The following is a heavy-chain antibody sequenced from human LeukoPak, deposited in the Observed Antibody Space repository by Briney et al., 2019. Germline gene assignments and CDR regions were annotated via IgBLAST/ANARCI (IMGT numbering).Heavy chain of an antibody. J-gene: IGHJ4*02. Sequence: GRSLRLSCAASGFTFSSYGMHWVRRAPGKGLEWVAVIWYDGSKEYLADSVKGRFTISRDNSKNTLYLQMSDLRAEDTAVYYCARVIGWSLFDRWGQGTLVTVSS. CDR2: IWYDGSKE. V-gene: IGHV3-33*01. CDR1: GFTFSSYG. CDR3: ARVIGWSLFDR. D-gene: IGHD2-15*01.